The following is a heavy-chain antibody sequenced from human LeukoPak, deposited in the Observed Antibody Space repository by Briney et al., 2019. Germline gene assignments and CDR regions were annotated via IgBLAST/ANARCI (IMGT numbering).Heavy chain of an antibody. CDR2: IYYSGST. J-gene: IGHJ4*02. D-gene: IGHD5-24*01. CDR3: GGVRDAYNNSFDY. CDR1: GRPISTYY. V-gene: IGHV4-59*01. Sequence: SETLALTCTVSGRPISTYYWSWIRQPPGKELEWIGYIYYSGSTNYNPSLKSRVTISVDTSKNQFSLKLSSVTTTYTAVDYCGGVRDAYNNSFDYWGQGTLVMVSS.